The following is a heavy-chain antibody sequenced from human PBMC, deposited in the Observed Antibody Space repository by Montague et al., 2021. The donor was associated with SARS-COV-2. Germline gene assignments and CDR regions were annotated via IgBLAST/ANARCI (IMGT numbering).Heavy chain of an antibody. CDR3: AREMEDERSGDHARGWFDP. Sequence: SETLSLTCTVSGGSITNYNWSWIRQPPAQGLERNGHVYYCGSTNFYPSPTRRGTISIAAYKNQFSLKLNSVTAADTAVYVCAREMEDERSGDHARGWFDPWGQGTLVTVSS. CDR1: GGSITNYN. D-gene: IGHD2-15*01. CDR2: VYYCGST. V-gene: IGHV4-59*01. J-gene: IGHJ5*02.